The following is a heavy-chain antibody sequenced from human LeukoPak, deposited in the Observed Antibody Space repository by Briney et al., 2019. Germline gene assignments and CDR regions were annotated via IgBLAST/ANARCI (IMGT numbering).Heavy chain of an antibody. J-gene: IGHJ4*02. V-gene: IGHV5-51*01. D-gene: IGHD1-26*01. Sequence: GASVKVSCKASGYTFTSYWIGWVRQMPGKGLKWMGIIYPGDSDARYSPSFQGQVTISADKSIGTAYLQWSSLKASDTAMYYCARRRDLYSGSYYPFDYWGQGTLVTVSS. CDR3: ARRRDLYSGSYYPFDY. CDR2: IYPGDSDA. CDR1: GYTFTSYW.